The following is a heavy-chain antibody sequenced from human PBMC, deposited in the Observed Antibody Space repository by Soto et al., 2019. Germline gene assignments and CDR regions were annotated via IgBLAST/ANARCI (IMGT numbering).Heavy chain of an antibody. D-gene: IGHD6-13*01. CDR1: GFTESSYG. CDR3: AKVTLLAAAGYNDY. V-gene: IGHV3-30-3*01. J-gene: IGHJ4*02. CDR2: ISYDGSNK. Sequence: LSGPASGFTESSYGLHWIRQAPGKGLEWVAVISYDGSNKYYADSVKGRFTISRDNSKNTLYLQMNSLRAEDTAVYYCAKVTLLAAAGYNDYWGQGTLVTVS.